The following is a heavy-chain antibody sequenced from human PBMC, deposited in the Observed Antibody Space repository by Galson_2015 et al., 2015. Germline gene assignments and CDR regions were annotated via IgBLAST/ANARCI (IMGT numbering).Heavy chain of an antibody. V-gene: IGHV3-53*01. Sequence: TYYAESVKGRFIISRDTSKNMVYLQMNSLRVEDTAVYYCAREGSSGWYYYYLDVWGKGTTVTVPS. J-gene: IGHJ6*03. CDR3: AREGSSGWYYYYLDV. CDR2: T. D-gene: IGHD6-19*01.